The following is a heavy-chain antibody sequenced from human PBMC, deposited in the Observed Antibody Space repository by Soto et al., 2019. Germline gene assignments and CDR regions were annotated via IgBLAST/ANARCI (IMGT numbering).Heavy chain of an antibody. CDR2: IYTSGST. D-gene: IGHD2-15*01. CDR3: ARDRRYCSGGSCYSSPYFDY. J-gene: IGHJ4*02. Sequence: PSETLSLTCTVSGGSISSYYWSWIRQPAGKGLEWIGRIYTSGSTNYNPSPKSRVTMSVDTSKNQFSLKLSSVTAADTAVYYCARDRRYCSGGSCYSSPYFDYRGQGTLVTVSS. V-gene: IGHV4-4*07. CDR1: GGSISSYY.